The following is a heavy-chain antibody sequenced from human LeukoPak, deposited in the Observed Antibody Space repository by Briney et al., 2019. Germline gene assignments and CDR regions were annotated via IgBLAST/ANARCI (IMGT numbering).Heavy chain of an antibody. CDR2: ISAYNGNT. D-gene: IGHD4-23*01. V-gene: IGHV1-18*01. CDR1: GYTFTSYG. J-gene: IGHJ6*03. Sequence: ASVKVSCKASGYTFTSYGISWVRQAPGQGLEWMGWISAYNGNTNYAQKLQGRVTMTTDTSTSTAYMELRSLRSDDTAVYYCARHLEILTPGAYYMDVWGKGTTVTVSS. CDR3: ARHLEILTPGAYYMDV.